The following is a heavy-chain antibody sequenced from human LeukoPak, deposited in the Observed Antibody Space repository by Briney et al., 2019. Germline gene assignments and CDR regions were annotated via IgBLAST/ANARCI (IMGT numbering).Heavy chain of an antibody. Sequence: ASVKVSCKASGYTFRSHGIYWVRQAPGQGLEWMGWISPYNGETNYARMFRDRVIMTTETSTTTAYMELRGLTSDDTAVYFCAREADTNSWYRPAFRLLDVWGQGTLVTVSS. J-gene: IGHJ4*02. V-gene: IGHV1-18*01. CDR3: AREADTNSWYRPAFRLLDV. D-gene: IGHD6-13*01. CDR2: ISPYNGET. CDR1: GYTFRSHG.